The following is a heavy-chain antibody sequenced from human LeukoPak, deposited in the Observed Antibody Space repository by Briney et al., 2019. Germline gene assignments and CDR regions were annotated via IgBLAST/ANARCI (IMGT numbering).Heavy chain of an antibody. V-gene: IGHV3-15*01. D-gene: IGHD2-8*01. CDR2: IKSKTNGGTT. CDR3: TREALMVYAPGGFDP. CDR1: GFTFSNAW. J-gene: IGHJ5*02. Sequence: GGSLRLSCAASGFTFSNAWMSWVRQAPGKGLEWVGRIKSKTNGGTTDYAAPVKGRFTISRDDSKNTLYLQMNSLKTEDTAVYYCTREALMVYAPGGFDPWGRGTLVTVSS.